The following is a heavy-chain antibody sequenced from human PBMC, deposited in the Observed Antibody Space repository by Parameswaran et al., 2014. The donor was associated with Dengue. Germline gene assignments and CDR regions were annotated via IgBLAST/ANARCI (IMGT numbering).Heavy chain of an antibody. D-gene: IGHD6-13*01. CDR2: IKQDGSEK. CDR3: ARGGRLYSSSWYYFDY. Sequence: VRQMPGKGLEWVANIKQDGSEKYYVDSVKGRFTISRDNAKNSLYLQMNSLRAEDTAVYYCARGGRLYSSSWYYFDYWGQGTLVTVSS. V-gene: IGHV3-7*01. J-gene: IGHJ4*02.